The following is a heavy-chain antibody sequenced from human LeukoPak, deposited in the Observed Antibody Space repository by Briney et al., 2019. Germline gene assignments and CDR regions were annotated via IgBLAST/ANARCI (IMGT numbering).Heavy chain of an antibody. CDR3: ATEQWLENWFDP. CDR1: GYTLTELS. CDR2: FDPEDGET. J-gene: IGHJ5*02. D-gene: IGHD6-19*01. Sequence: ASVKASCKVSGYTLTELSMHWVRQAPGKGLEWMGGFDPEDGETIYAQKFQGRVTMTEDTSTDTAYMELSSLRSEDTAVYYCATEQWLENWFDPWGQGTLVTVSS. V-gene: IGHV1-24*01.